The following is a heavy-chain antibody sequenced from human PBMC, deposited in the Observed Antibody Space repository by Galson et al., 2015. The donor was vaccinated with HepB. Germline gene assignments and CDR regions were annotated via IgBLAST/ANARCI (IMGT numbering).Heavy chain of an antibody. V-gene: IGHV1-69*13. CDR3: AREPVFGGSHSLDY. D-gene: IGHD1-26*01. J-gene: IGHJ4*02. CDR2: IIPILGTA. CDR1: GGTFSSYA. Sequence: SVKVSCKASGGTFSSYAITWVRQAPGQGLEWMGGIIPILGTANSAQKFQGRLTITADESTSTAYMELSSLRSEDTAVYFCAREPVFGGSHSLDYRGQGTLVTVPS.